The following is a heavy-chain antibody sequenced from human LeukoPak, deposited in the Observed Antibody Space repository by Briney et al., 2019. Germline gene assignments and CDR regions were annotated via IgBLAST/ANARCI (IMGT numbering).Heavy chain of an antibody. CDR2: ISGSGGST. D-gene: IGHD3-3*01. CDR1: GFTFSSYA. Sequence: GGSLRLSCAASGFTFSSYAMSWVRQAPGKGLEWVSAISGSGGSTYYADYVKGRFTISRDNSKNTLYLQMNSLRAEDTAVYYCAKDSGLTIFGVVTRGDYWGQGTLVTVSS. J-gene: IGHJ4*02. V-gene: IGHV3-23*01. CDR3: AKDSGLTIFGVVTRGDY.